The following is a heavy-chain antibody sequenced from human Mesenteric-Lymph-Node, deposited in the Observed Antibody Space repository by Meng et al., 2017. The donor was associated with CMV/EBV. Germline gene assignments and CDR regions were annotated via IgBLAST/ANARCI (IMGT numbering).Heavy chain of an antibody. Sequence: GESLKISCAASGFTFSSYAMHWVRQAPGKGLEWVAVISYDGSNKYYADSVKGRFTISRDNSKNTLYLQMNSLRAEDTAVYYCAAGYLDLWGRGTLVTVSS. J-gene: IGHJ2*01. CDR2: ISYDGSNK. CDR3: AAGYLDL. V-gene: IGHV3-30*04. CDR1: GFTFSSYA. D-gene: IGHD6-25*01.